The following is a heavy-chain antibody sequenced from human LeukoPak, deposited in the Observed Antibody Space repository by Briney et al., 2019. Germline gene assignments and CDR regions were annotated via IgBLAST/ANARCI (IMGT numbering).Heavy chain of an antibody. CDR3: ARAMIVAIRALDY. CDR2: IKQDGSEK. CDR1: GFTFSSYG. D-gene: IGHD3-22*01. J-gene: IGHJ4*02. Sequence: PGGSLRLSCAASGFTFSSYGMHWVRQAPGKGLEWVANIKQDGSEKYYVDSVKGRFTISRDNAKNSLYLQMNSLRAEDTAVYYCARAMIVAIRALDYWGQGTLVTVSS. V-gene: IGHV3-7*01.